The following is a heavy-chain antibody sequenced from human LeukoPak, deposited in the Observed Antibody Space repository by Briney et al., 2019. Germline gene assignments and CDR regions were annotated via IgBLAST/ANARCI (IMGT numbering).Heavy chain of an antibody. J-gene: IGHJ4*02. D-gene: IGHD3-10*01. V-gene: IGHV4-59*01. CDR3: ARGLAFGELLFYFDY. CDR1: GGSISSYY. CDR2: IYYSGST. Sequence: PSETLSLTCTVSGGSISSYYWSWIRQPPGKGLEWIGYIYYSGSTNYNPSLKSRVTISVDTSKNQFSLKLSSVTAADTAVYYCARGLAFGELLFYFDYWGQGTLVTVSS.